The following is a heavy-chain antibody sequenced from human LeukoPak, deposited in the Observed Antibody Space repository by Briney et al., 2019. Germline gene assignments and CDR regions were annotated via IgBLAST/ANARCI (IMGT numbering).Heavy chain of an antibody. Sequence: ASVKVSCKASGGTFSSYAISWVRQAPGQGLEWMGWISAYNGNTNYAQKLQGRVTMTTDTSTSTAYMELRSLRSDDTAVYYCARGYCTNGVCYYDYWGQGTLVTVSS. CDR1: GGTFSSYA. D-gene: IGHD2-8*01. CDR2: ISAYNGNT. CDR3: ARGYCTNGVCYYDY. V-gene: IGHV1-18*01. J-gene: IGHJ4*02.